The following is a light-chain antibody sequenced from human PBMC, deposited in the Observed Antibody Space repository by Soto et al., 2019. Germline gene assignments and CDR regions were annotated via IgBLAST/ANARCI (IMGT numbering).Light chain of an antibody. J-gene: IGKJ4*01. CDR3: MQALQTPLT. V-gene: IGKV2-28*01. CDR2: LGS. Sequence: DIVMTQSPLSLPVTPGEPASISCRSNQSLLHNNGYNYLDWYLQKPGQSPQILIYLGSNRASGVPDRVSGSGSGTDFTLKISRVEAADVGVYFCMQALQTPLTFGGGTKVDIK. CDR1: QSLLHNNGYNY.